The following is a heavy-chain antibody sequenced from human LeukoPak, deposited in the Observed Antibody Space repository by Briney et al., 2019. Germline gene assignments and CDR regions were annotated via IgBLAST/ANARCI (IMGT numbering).Heavy chain of an antibody. CDR2: IYYSGST. J-gene: IGHJ2*01. Sequence: SETLSLTCTVSGGSISSYYWSWIRQPPGKGLEWIGYIYYSGSTNYNPSLKSRVTISVDTSKNQFSLKLSSVTAADTAVYYCAREIFGVASPYWYFDLWGRGTLVTVSS. D-gene: IGHD3-3*01. V-gene: IGHV4-59*01. CDR1: GGSISSYY. CDR3: AREIFGVASPYWYFDL.